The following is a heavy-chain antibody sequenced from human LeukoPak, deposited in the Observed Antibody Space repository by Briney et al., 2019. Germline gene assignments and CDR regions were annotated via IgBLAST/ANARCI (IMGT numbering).Heavy chain of an antibody. Sequence: PETLSLTCTVSGGSISSYYWSWIRQPAGKGLEWIGRIYTSGSTNYNPSLKSRVTMSVDTSKNQFSLKLSSVTAADTAVYYCARALASSPTYYYYYMDVWGKGTTVTVSS. CDR1: GGSISSYY. D-gene: IGHD6-13*01. CDR2: IYTSGST. V-gene: IGHV4-4*07. CDR3: ARALASSPTYYYYYMDV. J-gene: IGHJ6*03.